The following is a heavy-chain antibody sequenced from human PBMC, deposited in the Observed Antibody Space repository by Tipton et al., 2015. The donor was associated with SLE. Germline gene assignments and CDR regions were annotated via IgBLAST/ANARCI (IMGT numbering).Heavy chain of an antibody. D-gene: IGHD2-8*01. CDR1: GGSFSGYY. Sequence: TLSLTCAVYGGSFSGYYWSWIRQPPGKGLEWIGEINHSGSTYYNPSLKSRVTISVDTSKNQFSLKLSSVTAADTAVYYCARDGGVNDYWGQGTLVTVSS. V-gene: IGHV4-34*01. CDR3: ARDGGVNDY. J-gene: IGHJ4*02. CDR2: INHSGST.